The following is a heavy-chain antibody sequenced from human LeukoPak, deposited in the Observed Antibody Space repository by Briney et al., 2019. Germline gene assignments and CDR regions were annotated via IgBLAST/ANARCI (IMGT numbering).Heavy chain of an antibody. Sequence: SETLSLTCAVYGGSFSGYYWSWIRQPPGKGLEWIGEINHSGSTNYNPSFKSRVTISVDTSKNQFSLKLSSVTAADTAVYYCARGRGADFDYWGQGTLVTVSS. CDR2: INHSGST. D-gene: IGHD1-26*01. V-gene: IGHV4-34*01. CDR1: GGSFSGYY. CDR3: ARGRGADFDY. J-gene: IGHJ4*02.